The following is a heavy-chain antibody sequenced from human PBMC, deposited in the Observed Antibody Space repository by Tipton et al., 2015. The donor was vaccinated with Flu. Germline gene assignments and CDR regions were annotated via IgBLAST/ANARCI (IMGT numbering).Heavy chain of an antibody. Sequence: LRLSCTVSGGSISTGTYYWTWIRQPAGKGLECIGRIYTSGTTDYNPSLKSRVTMSVDMPKNQFSLKLSFVAAADTAVYYCARRDYSNYVSVPKNWFDSWGQGILVTVSS. J-gene: IGHJ5*01. CDR1: GGSISTGTYY. CDR2: IYTSGTT. CDR3: ARRDYSNYVSVPKNWFDS. D-gene: IGHD4-11*01. V-gene: IGHV4-61*02.